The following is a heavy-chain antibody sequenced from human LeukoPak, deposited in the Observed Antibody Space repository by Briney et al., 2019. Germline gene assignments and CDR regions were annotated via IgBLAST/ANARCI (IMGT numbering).Heavy chain of an antibody. CDR2: IYHSGST. V-gene: IGHV4-38-2*02. J-gene: IGHJ4*02. CDR3: VRDDCSSTSCQTPWQY. D-gene: IGHD2-2*01. CDR1: GYSISSGYY. Sequence: PSETLSLTCTVSGYSISSGYYWGWIRQPPGKGLEGIGSIYHSGSTYYNPSLKRRVTISGYTSKNQFSLKLSSVTAADTAVYYCVRDDCSSTSCQTPWQYWGQGTLVTVSS.